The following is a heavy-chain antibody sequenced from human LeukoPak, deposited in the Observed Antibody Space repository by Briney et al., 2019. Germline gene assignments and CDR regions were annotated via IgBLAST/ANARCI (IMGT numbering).Heavy chain of an antibody. Sequence: SETLSLTCTVSGGSISSYYWSWIRQPPGKGLEWIGYIYYSGSTNYNPSLKSRVTISVDTSKNQFSLKLSSVTAADTAVYYCAGAYDSSGYYGNWGQGTLVTVSS. D-gene: IGHD3-22*01. J-gene: IGHJ4*02. CDR1: GGSISSYY. V-gene: IGHV4-59*01. CDR3: AGAYDSSGYYGN. CDR2: IYYSGST.